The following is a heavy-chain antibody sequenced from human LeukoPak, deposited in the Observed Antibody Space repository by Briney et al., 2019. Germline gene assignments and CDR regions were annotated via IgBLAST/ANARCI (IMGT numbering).Heavy chain of an antibody. J-gene: IGHJ6*03. CDR1: SGSISSSSYY. Sequence: SETLSLICTVSSGSISSSSYYWGWIRQPPGKGLEWIGSIYYSGSTYYNPSLKSRVTISVDTSKNQFSLKLSSVTAADTAVYYCAWYSSGWYNSYYYYYYMDVWGKGTTVTVSS. D-gene: IGHD6-19*01. CDR3: AWYSSGWYNSYYYYYYMDV. V-gene: IGHV4-39*01. CDR2: IYYSGST.